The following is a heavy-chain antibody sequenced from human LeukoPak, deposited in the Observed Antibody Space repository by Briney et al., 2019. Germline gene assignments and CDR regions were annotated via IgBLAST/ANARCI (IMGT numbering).Heavy chain of an antibody. J-gene: IGHJ5*02. CDR2: ISYDGSNK. V-gene: IGHV3-33*05. Sequence: SCKASGGTFSSYGMHWVRQAPGKGLEWVAVISYDGSNKYYADSVKGRFTISRDNSKNTLYLQMNSLRAEDTAVYYCARDSTGYGYEEWSWGQGTLVTVSS. D-gene: IGHD5-18*01. CDR3: ARDSTGYGYEEWS. CDR1: GGTFSSYG.